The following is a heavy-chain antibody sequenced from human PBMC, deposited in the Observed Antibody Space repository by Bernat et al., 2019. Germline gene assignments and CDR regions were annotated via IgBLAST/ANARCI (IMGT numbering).Heavy chain of an antibody. J-gene: IGHJ3*02. CDR3: ARVAAAGTGNDAFDI. CDR1: GYTFTSYG. CDR2: IIPIFGTA. Sequence: QVQLVQSGAEVKKPGASVKVSCKASGYTFTSYGISWVRQAPGQGLEWMGWIIPIFGTANYAQKFQGRVTITADESTSTAYMELSSLRSEDTAVYYCARVAAAGTGNDAFDIWGQGTMVTVSS. V-gene: IGHV1-69*13. D-gene: IGHD6-13*01.